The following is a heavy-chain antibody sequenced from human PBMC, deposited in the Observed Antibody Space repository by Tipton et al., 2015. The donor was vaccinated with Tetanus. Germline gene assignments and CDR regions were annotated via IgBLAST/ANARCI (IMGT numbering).Heavy chain of an antibody. CDR2: IIPVFGTI. Sequence: QSGAEVKKPGSSVKISCTSSGGTFNNFAVSWVRQAPGQGLDWMGGIIPVFGTINYAQNFQGRVTFTADTSTNTAYMEVSSLRSDDTALYYCAQDNRRAVRGAPAPRLYGLDVWGHGTTVIVSS. D-gene: IGHD3-10*01. CDR1: GGTFNNFA. CDR3: AQDNRRAVRGAPAPRLYGLDV. V-gene: IGHV1-69*06. J-gene: IGHJ6*02.